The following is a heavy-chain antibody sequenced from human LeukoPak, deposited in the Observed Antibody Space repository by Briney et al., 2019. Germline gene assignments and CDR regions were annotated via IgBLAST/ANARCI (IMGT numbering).Heavy chain of an antibody. J-gene: IGHJ4*02. D-gene: IGHD5-12*01. CDR2: ISSSSSYI. Sequence: PGGSLRLSCAASGFTFSSYSMNWVRQAPGKGLEWVSSISSSSSYIYYADSVKGRFTISRDNVKNSLYLQMNSLRAEDTAVYYCARDFEYSGYDAVLDYWGQGTLVTVSS. V-gene: IGHV3-21*01. CDR3: ARDFEYSGYDAVLDY. CDR1: GFTFSSYS.